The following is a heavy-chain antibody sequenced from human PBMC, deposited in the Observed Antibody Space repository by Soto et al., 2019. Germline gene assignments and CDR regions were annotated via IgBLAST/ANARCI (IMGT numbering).Heavy chain of an antibody. Sequence: QVQLVQSGAEVKKPGASVKVSCKASGYTFTSYYMHWVRQAPGQGLEWMGIISPSGGSTTYAQKLQGRVTMTRDTSTSTVYMELSSLRSDDTAVYYCARDHGVYYGSGSYCFDPWGQGTLVTVSS. CDR1: GYTFTSYY. CDR3: ARDHGVYYGSGSYCFDP. D-gene: IGHD3-10*01. V-gene: IGHV1-46*04. CDR2: ISPSGGST. J-gene: IGHJ5*02.